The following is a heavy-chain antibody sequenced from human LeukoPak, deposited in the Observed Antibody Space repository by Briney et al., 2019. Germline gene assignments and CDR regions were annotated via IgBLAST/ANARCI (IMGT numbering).Heavy chain of an antibody. CDR3: AREAMVVTPGSAFDI. D-gene: IGHD4-23*01. V-gene: IGHV1-18*01. Sequence: EASVKVSCKASGYTFTSYGISWVRQAPGQGLEWMGWISAYNGNTNYAQKLQGRVTMTTDTSTSTAYMELRSLRSDDTAVYYCAREAMVVTPGSAFDIWGQGTMVTVSS. CDR1: GYTFTSYG. CDR2: ISAYNGNT. J-gene: IGHJ3*02.